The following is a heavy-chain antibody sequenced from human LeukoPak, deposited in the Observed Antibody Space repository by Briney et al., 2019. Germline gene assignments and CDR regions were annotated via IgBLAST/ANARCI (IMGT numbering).Heavy chain of an antibody. CDR2: IQYDGSNE. CDR1: GFTFSTYD. V-gene: IGHV3-30*02. CDR3: AKAHSGSYFDY. D-gene: IGHD1-26*01. J-gene: IGHJ4*02. Sequence: GGSLRLSCVASGFTFSTYDMHWVRQAPGKGLEWVAFIQYDGSNEHYADSVRGRFSISRDQSKNTLYLQMNSLRAEDTAVYYCAKAHSGSYFDYWGQGTLVTVSS.